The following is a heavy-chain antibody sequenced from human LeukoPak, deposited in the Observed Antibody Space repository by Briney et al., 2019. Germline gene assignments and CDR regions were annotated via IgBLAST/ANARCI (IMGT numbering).Heavy chain of an antibody. V-gene: IGHV3-30*02. CDR3: ARYYYDSSDYYFDY. D-gene: IGHD3-22*01. Sequence: GGSLRLSCAASGFTFSSYDIHWVRQAPGKGLEWVAFIRYDGSNKYHADSVKGRFTISRDNSKNTLYLQMNSLRAEDTAVYYCARYYYDSSDYYFDYWGQGTLVTVSS. CDR1: GFTFSSYD. CDR2: IRYDGSNK. J-gene: IGHJ4*02.